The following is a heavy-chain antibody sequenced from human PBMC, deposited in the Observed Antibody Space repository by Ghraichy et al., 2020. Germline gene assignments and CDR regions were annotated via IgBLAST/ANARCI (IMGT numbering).Heavy chain of an antibody. CDR1: GFSVNSNY. CDR3: SRRSLWFGELFKSYYYMDV. J-gene: IGHJ6*03. Sequence: GGSLRLSCEASGFSVNSNYMTWVRQPPGKGLEWVSILYSGGSVYYADTVKGRFTISRDNSKNTPYSQMNSLGPEGTALYYCSRRSLWFGELFKSYYYMDVWGKGTTVTVAS. V-gene: IGHV3-66*02. D-gene: IGHD3-10*01. CDR2: LYSGGSV.